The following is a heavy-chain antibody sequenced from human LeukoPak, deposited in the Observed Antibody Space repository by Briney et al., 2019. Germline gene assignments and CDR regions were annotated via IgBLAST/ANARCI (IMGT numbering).Heavy chain of an antibody. CDR3: ARGPQPAGSYYYDSTPHY. V-gene: IGHV1-2*02. CDR2: INPNSGGT. CDR1: GYTFTDYY. Sequence: ASVKVSCKASGYTFTDYYVHWVRQAPGQGLEWMGLINPNSGGTKYAQKFQGRVTMTRDTSISTTYMELSSLRSDDTAVLYCARGPQPAGSYYYDSTPHYWGQGTLVTVSS. D-gene: IGHD3-22*01. J-gene: IGHJ4*02.